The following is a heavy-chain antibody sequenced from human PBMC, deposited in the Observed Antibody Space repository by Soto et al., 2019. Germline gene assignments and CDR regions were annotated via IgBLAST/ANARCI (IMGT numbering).Heavy chain of an antibody. CDR1: GFSFSNAW. CDR2: VKSRPDGGTT. CDR3: TTVFLLPRGLGSSVF. D-gene: IGHD6-19*01. J-gene: IGHJ4*02. Sequence: EGQLEQSGGGLVRSGGSLRLSCVASGFSFSNAWMTWVRQAPGKGLEWVGRVKSRPDGGTTDYASPVKGRFTITRDDSKSPVYLQMYGLKGEYTAVYYCTTVFLLPRGLGSSVFWGQGALVTVSS. V-gene: IGHV3-15*01.